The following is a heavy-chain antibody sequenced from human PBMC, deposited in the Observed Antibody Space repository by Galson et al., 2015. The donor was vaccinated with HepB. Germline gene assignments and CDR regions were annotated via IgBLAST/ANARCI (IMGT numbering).Heavy chain of an antibody. CDR1: GFTFSDYY. J-gene: IGHJ4*02. V-gene: IGHV3-11*06. CDR3: ARVADSDYGDHAHFDS. D-gene: IGHD4-17*01. CDR2: ISSSTIYT. Sequence: SLRLSCAASGFTFSDYYMSWTRQAPGKGLEWLSYISSSTIYTNYADSAKGRFTISRDNVKNSMYLQMNSLRAEDTAVYYCARVADSDYGDHAHFDSWGLGTLVTVSS.